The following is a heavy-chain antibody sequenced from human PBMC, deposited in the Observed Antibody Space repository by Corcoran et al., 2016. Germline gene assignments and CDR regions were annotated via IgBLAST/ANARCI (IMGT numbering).Heavy chain of an antibody. J-gene: IGHJ6*02. CDR1: GGTFSSYA. CDR2: IIPMFGTA. V-gene: IGHV1-69*06. Sequence: QVQLVQSGAEVKRPGSSVRVSCKASGGTFSSYAISWVRLAPGQGLEWMGGIIPMFGTANYAQKFQGRVPLSADKSTSTAYMELSSLRSEDTAVYYCARDLSLGYRSWHYYYGLDVWGQGTTVTISS. D-gene: IGHD5-18*01. CDR3: ARDLSLGYRSWHYYYGLDV.